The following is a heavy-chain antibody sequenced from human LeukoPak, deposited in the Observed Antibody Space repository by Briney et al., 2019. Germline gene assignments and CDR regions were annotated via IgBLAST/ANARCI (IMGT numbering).Heavy chain of an antibody. D-gene: IGHD6-19*01. Sequence: GGSLRLSCAASGFTFRSYGMHWVRQAPGKGLEWVAVIWYDGSNTYYADSVKGRFTISRDNSKNTLYLQMNSLRAEDTAVYYCARDHSSGWYSDYFDYWGQGTLVTVSS. V-gene: IGHV3-33*08. CDR2: IWYDGSNT. CDR3: ARDHSSGWYSDYFDY. J-gene: IGHJ4*02. CDR1: GFTFRSYG.